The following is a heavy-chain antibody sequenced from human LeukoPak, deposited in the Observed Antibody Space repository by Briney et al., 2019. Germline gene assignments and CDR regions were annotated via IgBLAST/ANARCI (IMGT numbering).Heavy chain of an antibody. J-gene: IGHJ4*02. CDR1: GYTFTYYY. V-gene: IGHV1-69-2*01. CDR2: VDPEDGET. CDR3: ATGSPYSSGRDY. Sequence: GASVKVSCKVSGYTFTYYYMHWVPQAPGKGLEWMGLVDPEDGETIYAEKFQGRVTITADTSTDTAYMELSSLRSEDTAVYYCATGSPYSSGRDYWGQGTLVTVSS. D-gene: IGHD6-19*01.